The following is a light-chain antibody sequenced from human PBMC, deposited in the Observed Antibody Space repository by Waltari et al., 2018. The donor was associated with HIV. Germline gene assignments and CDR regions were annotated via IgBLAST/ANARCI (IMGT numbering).Light chain of an antibody. CDR2: GAS. J-gene: IGKJ3*01. CDR1: QSVNSSN. V-gene: IGKV3-20*01. CDR3: QQFGSSRFT. Sequence: ELVLTQTPGTLSLSPGESATLSCRASQSVNSSNLAWYQQKPGQAPRLLIYGASNRATGIPDRFSGSASVTEFTLSINTVEPEDFVLYFCQQFGSSRFTFGPGTKVDF.